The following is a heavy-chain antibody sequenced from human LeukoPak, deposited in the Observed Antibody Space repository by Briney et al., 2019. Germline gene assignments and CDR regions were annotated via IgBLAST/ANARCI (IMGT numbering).Heavy chain of an antibody. J-gene: IGHJ4*02. Sequence: SETLSLTCTASGGSISSSSYYWGWIRQPPGKGLEWIGSIYYSGSTYYNPSLKSRVTISVDTSKNQFSLKLSSVTAADTAVYYCARLERGSSWSPAPRFDYWGQGTLVTVSS. CDR2: IYYSGST. D-gene: IGHD6-13*01. CDR1: GGSISSSSYY. CDR3: ARLERGSSWSPAPRFDY. V-gene: IGHV4-39*01.